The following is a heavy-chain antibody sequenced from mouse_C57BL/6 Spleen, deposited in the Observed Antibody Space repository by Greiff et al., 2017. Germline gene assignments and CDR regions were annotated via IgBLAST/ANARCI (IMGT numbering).Heavy chain of an antibody. D-gene: IGHD2-3*01. V-gene: IGHV1-54*01. J-gene: IGHJ3*01. CDR1: GYAFTNYL. CDR3: AKGGYSPFAY. CDR2: INPGSGGN. Sequence: VPLQQSGAELVRPGTSVKVSCKASGYAFTNYLIEWVKQRPGQGLEWIGVINPGSGGNNYNEKFKGKAKLTADKSSSTAYMQLSSLTSEDSAVYFCAKGGYSPFAYWGQGTLVTVSA.